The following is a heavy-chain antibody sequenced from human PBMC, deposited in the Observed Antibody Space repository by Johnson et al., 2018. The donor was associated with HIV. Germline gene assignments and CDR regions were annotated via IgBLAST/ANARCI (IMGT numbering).Heavy chain of an antibody. CDR1: GFTFSSYA. Sequence: QVQLVESGGGVVQPGRSLRLSCAASGFTFSSYAMHWVRQAPGKGLEWVAVISYDGSNKYYADSVKGRFTISRDNSKNTVFLQMDSLRGEDTADYYCARDFVGGVPQGAFDIWDQGTMVTVSS. V-gene: IGHV3-30-3*01. D-gene: IGHD1-1*01. J-gene: IGHJ3*02. CDR3: ARDFVGGVPQGAFDI. CDR2: ISYDGSNK.